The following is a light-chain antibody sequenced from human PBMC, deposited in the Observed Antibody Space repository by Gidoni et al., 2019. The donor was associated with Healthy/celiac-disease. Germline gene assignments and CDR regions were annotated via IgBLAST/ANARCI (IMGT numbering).Light chain of an antibody. V-gene: IGKV3-15*01. CDR2: GAS. CDR1: QSVSSN. Sequence: DIVMTQSPATLSVSPGERDTLSCRASQSVSSNLAWYQQKPGQAPSLLIYGASTRATGIPARFSGSGSGTEFTLTISSLQSEDFAVYYCQQYNNWPPYTFGQGTKLEIK. J-gene: IGKJ2*01. CDR3: QQYNNWPPYT.